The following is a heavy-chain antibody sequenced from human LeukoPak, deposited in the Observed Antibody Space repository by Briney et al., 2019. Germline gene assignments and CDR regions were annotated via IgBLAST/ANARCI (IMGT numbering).Heavy chain of an antibody. J-gene: IGHJ3*02. CDR3: ARERSSGWYCAFDI. V-gene: IGHV4-34*01. D-gene: IGHD6-19*01. CDR1: GGSFSGYY. CDR2: INHSGST. Sequence: PSETLSLTCAVYGGSFSGYYWNWIRQPPGKGLEWIGEINHSGSTNYNPSLKSRVTISVDTSKNQFSLKLSSVTAADTAVYYCARERSSGWYCAFDIWGQGTMVTVSS.